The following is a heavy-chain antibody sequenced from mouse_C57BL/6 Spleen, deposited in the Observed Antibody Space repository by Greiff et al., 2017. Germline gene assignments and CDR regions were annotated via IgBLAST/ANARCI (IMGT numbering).Heavy chain of an antibody. V-gene: IGHV1-78*01. CDR1: GYTFTDHT. J-gene: IGHJ1*03. D-gene: IGHD1-1*01. CDR2: IYPRDGST. CDR3: ERRGSSDWDFEV. Sequence: QVQLQQSDAEFVKPGASVKISCKVSGYTFTDHTIHWMKRKPEQGLAWIGYIYPRDGSTKYNEKFKSKATLTADKSSSTAYMQLNSLTSEDSAVYFGERRGSSDWDFEVWGTGTTVTASS.